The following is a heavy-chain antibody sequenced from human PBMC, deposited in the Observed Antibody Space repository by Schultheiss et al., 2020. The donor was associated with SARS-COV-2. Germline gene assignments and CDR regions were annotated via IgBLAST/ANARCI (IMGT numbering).Heavy chain of an antibody. D-gene: IGHD2-8*01. Sequence: SETLSLTCAVYGGSFSGYYWSWIRQPPGKGLEWIGYIYYSGSTYYNPSLKSLVTISVDTSKNQFSLKLSSVTAADTAVYYCARGPQPDCTNGVCWTDYWGQGTLVTVSS. CDR3: ARGPQPDCTNGVCWTDY. J-gene: IGHJ4*02. V-gene: IGHV4-34*01. CDR2: IYYSGST. CDR1: GGSFSGYY.